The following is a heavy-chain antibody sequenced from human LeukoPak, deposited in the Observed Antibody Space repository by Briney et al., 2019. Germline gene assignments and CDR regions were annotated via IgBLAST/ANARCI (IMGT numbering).Heavy chain of an antibody. CDR1: GVTLSVYA. CDR2: VCGCGGCT. J-gene: IGHJ4*02. D-gene: IGHD2-21*01. CDR3: APRLMWFDY. Sequence: GGSLRLSCAAAGVTLSVYAMSRVRQAPGKGLERVSAVCGCGGCTYYADSVKGRFPISRDNSKNTLYLQMNSLRAEDTAVYYCAPRLMWFDYWGGGTLVTVSS. V-gene: IGHV3-23*01.